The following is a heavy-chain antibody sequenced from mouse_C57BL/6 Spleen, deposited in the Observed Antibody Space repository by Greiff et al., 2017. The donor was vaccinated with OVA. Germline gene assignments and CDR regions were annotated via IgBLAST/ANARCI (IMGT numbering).Heavy chain of an antibody. CDR3: ARDGGTYYGFDY. J-gene: IGHJ2*01. CDR2: IYPGDGDT. Sequence: QVQLQQSGPELVKPGASVKISCKASGYAFSSSWMNWVKQRPGKGLEWIGRIYPGDGDTNYNGKFKGKATLTADKSSSTAYMQLSSLTSEDSAVYFCARDGGTYYGFDYWGQGTTRTVSS. V-gene: IGHV1-82*01. D-gene: IGHD1-1*01. CDR1: GYAFSSSW.